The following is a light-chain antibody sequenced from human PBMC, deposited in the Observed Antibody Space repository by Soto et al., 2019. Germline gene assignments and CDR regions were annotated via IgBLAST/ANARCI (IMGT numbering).Light chain of an antibody. Sequence: EIVLTKSPTSLSLSPVERATLSCRASQSVSSYLAWYQQKPGQAPRLLIYDASNRATGIPARFSGSGSGTDFTLTISSLQSEDFAVYYCQQYNNWWTFGQGTNVDI. CDR1: QSVSSY. V-gene: IGKV3-11*01. J-gene: IGKJ1*01. CDR3: QQYNNWWT. CDR2: DAS.